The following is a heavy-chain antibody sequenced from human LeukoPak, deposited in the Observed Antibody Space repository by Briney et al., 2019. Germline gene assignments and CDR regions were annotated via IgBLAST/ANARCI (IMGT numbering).Heavy chain of an antibody. CDR1: GYTFTSYG. Sequence: ASVKVSCKASGYTFTSYGISWVRQAPGQGLEWMGWISAYNGNTNYAQKLQGRVTMTTDTSTSTAYMELSSLRSEDTAVYYCARDRRGSVAPTARGAFDIWGQGTMVTVSS. V-gene: IGHV1-18*01. J-gene: IGHJ3*02. CDR2: ISAYNGNT. D-gene: IGHD3-10*01. CDR3: ARDRRGSVAPTARGAFDI.